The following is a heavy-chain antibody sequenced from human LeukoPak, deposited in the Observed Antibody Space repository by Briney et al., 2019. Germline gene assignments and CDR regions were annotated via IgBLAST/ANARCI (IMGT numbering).Heavy chain of an antibody. J-gene: IGHJ3*02. CDR1: GFTFSGSA. V-gene: IGHV3-30-3*01. CDR3: ARDRSDAFDI. Sequence: GGSLRLSCVVSGFTFSGSAVHWVRQAPGQGLEWVAVISYDGSNKYYADSVKGRFTISRDNSKNTLYLQMNSLRAEDTAVYYCARDRSDAFDIWGQGTMVTVSS. CDR2: ISYDGSNK. D-gene: IGHD3-16*02.